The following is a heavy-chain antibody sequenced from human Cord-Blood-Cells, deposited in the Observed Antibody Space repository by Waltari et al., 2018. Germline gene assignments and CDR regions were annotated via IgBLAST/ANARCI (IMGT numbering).Heavy chain of an antibody. CDR3: AREGLGDAFDI. CDR2: ITPSGGST. V-gene: IGHV1-46*01. Sequence: QVQLVQSGAEVKKPGASVKVSCKASGYTFTSYYMHWVRQAPGQGLEWMGIITPSGGSTSYAQKFQGRVTMTRDTSTSTVYMELSSLRSEDTTVYYCAREGLGDAFDIWGQGTMVTVSS. CDR1: GYTFTSYY. J-gene: IGHJ3*02.